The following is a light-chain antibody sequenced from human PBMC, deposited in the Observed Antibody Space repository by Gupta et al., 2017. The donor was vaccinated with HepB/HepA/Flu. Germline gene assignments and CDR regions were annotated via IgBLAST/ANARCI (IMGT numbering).Light chain of an antibody. CDR1: SSDVGSYNL. Sequence: QSARTQPASLTGPPGQSIPISCTGTSSDVGSYNLVSWYQQHPGKAPKLMIYEVSKRPSGVSNRFSGSKSGNTASLTISGLQAEDEADYYCCSYAGSSTLVFGGGTKLTVL. J-gene: IGLJ2*01. V-gene: IGLV2-23*02. CDR2: EVS. CDR3: CSYAGSSTLV.